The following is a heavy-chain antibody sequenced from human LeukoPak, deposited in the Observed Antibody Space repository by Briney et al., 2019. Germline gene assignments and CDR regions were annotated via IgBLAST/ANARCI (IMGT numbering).Heavy chain of an antibody. CDR1: GFTFSSYA. D-gene: IGHD2-15*01. V-gene: IGHV3-30*04. CDR2: ISYDGSNK. CDR3: ARDQVVVVAATYYYYYYGMDV. Sequence: PGGSLRLSCAASGFTFSSYAMHWVRQAPGKGLEWVAVISYDGSNKYYADSMKGRFTISRDNSKNTLYLQMNSLRAEDTAVYYCARDQVVVVAATYYYYYYGMDVWGQGTTVTVSS. J-gene: IGHJ6*02.